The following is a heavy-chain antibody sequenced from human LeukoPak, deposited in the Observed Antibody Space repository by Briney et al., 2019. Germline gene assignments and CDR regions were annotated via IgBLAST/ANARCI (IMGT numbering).Heavy chain of an antibody. J-gene: IGHJ4*02. CDR1: GGSISGYY. CDR3: ARHLRAVAGGRYFDY. Sequence: SETLSLTCTVSGGSISGYYWSWIRQPPGKGLEWIGYIHHNGGTNYNPSLQSRLTISIDTSKNQFSLKLSSVTAADTAVYYCARHLRAVAGGRYFDYWGQGTQVTVSS. D-gene: IGHD6-19*01. V-gene: IGHV4-59*08. CDR2: IHHNGGT.